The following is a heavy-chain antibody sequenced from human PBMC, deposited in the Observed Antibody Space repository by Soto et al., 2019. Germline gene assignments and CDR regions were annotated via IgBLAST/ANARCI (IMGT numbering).Heavy chain of an antibody. CDR1: GGSVTNSSYY. J-gene: IGHJ4*02. Sequence: PSETLSLTCTVSGGSVTNSSYYWGWIRQSPGKGLEWIGSVYYRGRSYSKSSVKSRVTISVDTSKNRFSLSLNSVTASDTAVYFRVSQRTTVPSHAYFDYCRPGALVTASS. CDR2: VYYRGRS. V-gene: IGHV4-39*01. D-gene: IGHD4-17*01. CDR3: VSQRTTVPSHAYFDY.